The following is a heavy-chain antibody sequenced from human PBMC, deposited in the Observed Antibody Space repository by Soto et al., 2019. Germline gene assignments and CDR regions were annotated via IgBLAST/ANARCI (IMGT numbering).Heavy chain of an antibody. CDR2: INQSGTT. CDR3: ARDIITVIGGEIYYYFGMDV. J-gene: IGHJ6*02. D-gene: IGHD3-10*01. CDR1: GGSFREYY. V-gene: IGHV4-34*01. Sequence: SETLSLTCAVNGGSFREYYWSWLRQPPGKGLEWIGEINQSGTTHYNPYLKRRINISIDTSKNQFSLNLTSVTAADTATYYCARDIITVIGGEIYYYFGMDVWGQGTTVTVSS.